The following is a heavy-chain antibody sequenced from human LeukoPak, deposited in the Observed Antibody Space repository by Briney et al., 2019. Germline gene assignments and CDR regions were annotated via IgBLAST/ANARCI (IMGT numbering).Heavy chain of an antibody. D-gene: IGHD6-13*01. J-gene: IGHJ4*02. CDR3: AIPPSSSWYV. CDR1: GFTFSSYS. CDR2: ISSSGSTI. Sequence: PGGSLRLSCAASGFTFSSYSMNWVRQAPGKGLEWVSYISSSGSTIYYADSVKGRFTISRDNAKNSLYLQMNSLRAEDTAVYYCAIPPSSSWYVGGQGTLVTVSS. V-gene: IGHV3-48*04.